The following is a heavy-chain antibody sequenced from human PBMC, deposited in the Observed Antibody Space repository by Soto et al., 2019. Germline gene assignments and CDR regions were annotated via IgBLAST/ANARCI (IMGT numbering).Heavy chain of an antibody. Sequence: SETLSLTCAVYGGSFSGYYWSWIRQPPGKGLEWIGEINHSGSTNYNPSLKSRVTISVDTSKNQFSLKLSSVTAADTAVYYCARHRWLRPFDYWGQGTLVTRSS. CDR2: INHSGST. CDR3: ARHRWLRPFDY. V-gene: IGHV4-34*01. J-gene: IGHJ4*02. D-gene: IGHD5-12*01. CDR1: GGSFSGYY.